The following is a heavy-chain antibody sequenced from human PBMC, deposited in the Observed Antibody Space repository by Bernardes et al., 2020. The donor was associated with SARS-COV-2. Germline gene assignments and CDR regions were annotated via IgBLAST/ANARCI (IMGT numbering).Heavy chain of an antibody. Sequence: TLSLTCAISGDSVSSNSAAWNWIRQSPSRGLEWLGRTYYRSKWYNDYAVSVKSRITINPDTSKNQFSLQLNSVTPEDTAVYYCARAPAASYDFWSGYQSDAFDIWGQGTMVTVSS. CDR1: GDSVSSNSAA. D-gene: IGHD3-3*01. CDR2: TYYRSKWYN. J-gene: IGHJ3*02. V-gene: IGHV6-1*01. CDR3: ARAPAASYDFWSGYQSDAFDI.